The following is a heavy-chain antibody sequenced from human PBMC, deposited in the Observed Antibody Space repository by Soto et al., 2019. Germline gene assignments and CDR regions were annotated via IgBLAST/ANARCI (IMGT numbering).Heavy chain of an antibody. V-gene: IGHV4-34*01. D-gene: IGHD6-13*01. CDR2: INHSGST. CDR1: GGSCSGYY. Sequence: ENLSLSFVVYGGSCSGYYWSGIRQPPGKGLEWIGEINHSGSTNYNPSLKSRVTISVDTSKNQFSLKLSSVTAADTAVYYRARENQQNVSDYWGQGTLVTVSS. CDR3: ARENQQNVSDY. J-gene: IGHJ4*02.